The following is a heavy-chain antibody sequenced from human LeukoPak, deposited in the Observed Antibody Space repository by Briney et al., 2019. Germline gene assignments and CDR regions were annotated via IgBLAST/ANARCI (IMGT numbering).Heavy chain of an antibody. Sequence: GESLKISCKTSGYDFSTYWIAWVRQMPGKGLEWMGIIYPGDSDTRYSPSFQGQVTISADKSISTAYLQWSSLKASDTAMYYCARMRIAVAGTGGWFDPWGQGTLVTVSS. D-gene: IGHD6-19*01. V-gene: IGHV5-51*01. J-gene: IGHJ5*02. CDR1: GYDFSTYW. CDR2: IYPGDSDT. CDR3: ARMRIAVAGTGGWFDP.